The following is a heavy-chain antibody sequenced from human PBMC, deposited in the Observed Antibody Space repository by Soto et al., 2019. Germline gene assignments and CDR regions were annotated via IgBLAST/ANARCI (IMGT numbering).Heavy chain of an antibody. CDR2: IKQDGSEK. J-gene: IGHJ5*02. D-gene: IGHD6-13*01. Sequence: EVQLVESGGGLVQPGGSLRLSCAASGFTVSSYWVSWVRQAPGQGLEWVANIKQDGSEKYSVDSVKGRFTISRDNAMNSLYLQMNSLRAEDTAVYYCARGHLAAAGTAVRNWFDPWGQGTLVNVSS. V-gene: IGHV3-7*03. CDR3: ARGHLAAAGTAVRNWFDP. CDR1: GFTVSSYW.